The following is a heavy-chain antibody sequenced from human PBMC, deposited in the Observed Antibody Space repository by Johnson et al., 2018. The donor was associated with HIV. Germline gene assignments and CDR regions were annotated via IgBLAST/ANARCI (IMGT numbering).Heavy chain of an antibody. Sequence: VQLVESGGGLVQHGGSLRLSCAASGFTVSSNYMSWVRQAPGKGLEWVSIISGSGGSTYYADSVKGRFTISRDNSKNTLYLQMNSLRAEDTAVYYCAKDGGSVDAFVIWGQGTMVTVSS. CDR2: ISGSGGST. J-gene: IGHJ3*02. CDR3: AKDGGSVDAFVI. CDR1: GFTVSSNY. D-gene: IGHD6-25*01. V-gene: IGHV3-23*04.